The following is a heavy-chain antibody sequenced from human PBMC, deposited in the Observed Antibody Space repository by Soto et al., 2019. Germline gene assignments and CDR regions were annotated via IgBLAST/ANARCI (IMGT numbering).Heavy chain of an antibody. V-gene: IGHV3-30-3*01. CDR1: GFTFSSYA. J-gene: IGHJ6*02. Sequence: GGSLRLSCAASGFTFSSYAMHWVRQAPGKGLEWVTVISYDGSNKYYADSVKGRFTSSRDNSKSTLYLQMNSLRVEDSAVYYCARERHQVSFYNGMDVWGQGTTVTVS. CDR2: ISYDGSNK. CDR3: ARERHQVSFYNGMDV.